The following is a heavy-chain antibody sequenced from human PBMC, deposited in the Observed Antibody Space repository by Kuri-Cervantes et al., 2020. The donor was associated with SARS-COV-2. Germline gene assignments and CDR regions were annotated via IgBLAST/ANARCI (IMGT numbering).Heavy chain of an antibody. CDR1: GFTFSDYY. CDR2: ISSSGSTI. D-gene: IGHD3-3*01. V-gene: IGHV3-11*04. Sequence: GESLKISCAASGFTFSDYYMSWIRQAPGKGLEWVSYISSSGSTIYYADSVKGRFTISRDNAKNSLYLQMNSLRAEDTAVYYCARGSTYYGFWSGYYTGEYFQHWGQGTLVTVSS. J-gene: IGHJ1*01. CDR3: ARGSTYYGFWSGYYTGEYFQH.